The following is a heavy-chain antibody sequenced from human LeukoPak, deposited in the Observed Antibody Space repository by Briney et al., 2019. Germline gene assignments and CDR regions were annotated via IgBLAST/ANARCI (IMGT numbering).Heavy chain of an antibody. Sequence: GGSLRLSCAASGFTFSSYAMHWVRQAPGKGLEGVAVISYDGSKKYYADSVKGRFTISRDNSKNTLYLQMNSLRAEDTAVYYCARAQGAVAGTLFDYWGQGTLVTVSS. V-gene: IGHV3-30*04. J-gene: IGHJ4*02. D-gene: IGHD6-19*01. CDR2: ISYDGSKK. CDR1: GFTFSSYA. CDR3: ARAQGAVAGTLFDY.